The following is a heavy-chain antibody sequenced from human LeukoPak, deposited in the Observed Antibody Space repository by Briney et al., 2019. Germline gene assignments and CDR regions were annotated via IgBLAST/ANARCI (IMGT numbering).Heavy chain of an antibody. Sequence: ASVKVFCKVSGYTLTELSMHWVRQAPGKGLEWMGGFDPEDGETIYAQKFQGRVTMTEDTSTDTAYMELSSLRSEDTAVYYCATDPGYYYDSSGYYYWGQGTLVTVSS. CDR3: ATDPGYYYDSSGYYY. CDR2: FDPEDGET. CDR1: GYTLTELS. J-gene: IGHJ4*02. V-gene: IGHV1-24*01. D-gene: IGHD3-22*01.